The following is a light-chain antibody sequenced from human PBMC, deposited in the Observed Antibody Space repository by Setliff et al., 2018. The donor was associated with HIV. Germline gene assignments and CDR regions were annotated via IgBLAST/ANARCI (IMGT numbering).Light chain of an antibody. CDR2: DVT. V-gene: IGLV2-23*02. Sequence: QSALAQPASVSGSTGQSITISCTGSSSDIGDYESVSWYQQHPGEVPKLMIYDVTKRPSGVSNRFSASKSGNTASLTISGLQAEDEAHYYCCSYAGGDTWIFGGGTKVTVL. CDR1: SSDIGDYES. CDR3: CSYAGGDTWI. J-gene: IGLJ2*01.